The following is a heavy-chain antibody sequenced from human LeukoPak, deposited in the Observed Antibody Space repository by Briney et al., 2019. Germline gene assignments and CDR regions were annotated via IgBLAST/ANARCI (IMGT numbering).Heavy chain of an antibody. V-gene: IGHV3-30*02. J-gene: IGHJ5*02. CDR2: IQYDAIDI. D-gene: IGHD2-15*01. CDR1: GIPFTRNS. CDR3: AREAGTVVIGRFDP. Sequence: GGSLRLSCAASGIPFTRNSMHWVRQAPGKGLEWVASIQYDAIDIKYGDSVKGRFTISRDNSKNTLYLQMNSLTTEDTAVYYCAREAGTVVIGRFDPWGQGTLVTVSS.